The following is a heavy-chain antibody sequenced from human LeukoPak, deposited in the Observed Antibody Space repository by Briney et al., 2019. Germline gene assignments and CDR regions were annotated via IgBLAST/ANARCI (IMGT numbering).Heavy chain of an antibody. D-gene: IGHD6-19*01. J-gene: IGHJ4*02. CDR3: AKDLSGGWSLDY. V-gene: IGHV3-30*18. CDR1: GFTCGIYG. CDR2: ISYDGSDK. Sequence: GGSLRLSCAASGFTCGIYGMHWVRQAPGKGLEWVTVISYDGSDKYYADSVKGRFTISRNNSKNTLYLEMNSLRAEDTAVYYCAKDLSGGWSLDYWGQGTLVTVSS.